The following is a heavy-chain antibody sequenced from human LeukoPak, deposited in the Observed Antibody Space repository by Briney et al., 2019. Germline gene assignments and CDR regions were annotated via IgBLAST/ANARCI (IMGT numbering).Heavy chain of an antibody. CDR3: ARDYDHVWEIDEGY. J-gene: IGHJ4*02. CDR2: INTNTGNP. V-gene: IGHV7-4-1*02. CDR1: GYTFTSYV. Sequence: GASVKVSCKASGYTFTSYVMNWVRQAPGQGLEWMGWINTNTGNPTYAQGFTGRFVFSLDTSVSTAYLQISSLRAEDTAVYYCARDYDHVWEIDEGYWGQGTLVTVSS. D-gene: IGHD3-16*01.